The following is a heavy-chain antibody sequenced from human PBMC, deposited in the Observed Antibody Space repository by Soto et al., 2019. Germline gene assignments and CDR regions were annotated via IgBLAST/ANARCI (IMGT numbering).Heavy chain of an antibody. Sequence: ASVKVSCKASGYTFHTYGISWVRQAPGQGLEWMGWISTFNGETRYAQKFQARVTVTTDTSTTTGYMELRSLRSDDTAVYYCARDVGYCSSSTCLIDYWGQGTLVTVSS. CDR2: ISTFNGET. CDR1: GYTFHTYG. V-gene: IGHV1-18*01. CDR3: ARDVGYCSSSTCLIDY. J-gene: IGHJ4*02. D-gene: IGHD2-2*01.